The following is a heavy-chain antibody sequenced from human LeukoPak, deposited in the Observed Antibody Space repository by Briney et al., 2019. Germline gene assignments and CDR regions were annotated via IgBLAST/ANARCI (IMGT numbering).Heavy chain of an antibody. CDR3: ARLRGQRSRLAVGMKGGYYMDV. CDR2: IYASGNT. CDR1: GVSIRSES. D-gene: IGHD1-26*01. Sequence: ASETLSLTCSVSGVSIRSESWSWMRQPPGKGLEWIGDIYASGNTRYNPTVKSRVTTSSDTSQNQLSLKLTSATAAHTAVYYCARLRGQRSRLAVGMKGGYYMDVWGKGTTVTVSS. V-gene: IGHV4-4*08. J-gene: IGHJ6*03.